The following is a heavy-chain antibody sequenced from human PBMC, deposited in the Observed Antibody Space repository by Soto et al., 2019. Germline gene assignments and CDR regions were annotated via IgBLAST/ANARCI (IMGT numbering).Heavy chain of an antibody. CDR2: ITPMFGTP. Sequence: SVKLSCKASGDTFSRYTITWVRQAPGQGLEWMGGITPMFGTPNYAQKFQGRVTITADESTSTAYMELSSLRSEDTAMYYCARAGTLYDSSASYYLSWGQGTLVTVSS. CDR3: ARAGTLYDSSASYYLS. D-gene: IGHD3-22*01. CDR1: GDTFSRYT. V-gene: IGHV1-69*13. J-gene: IGHJ5*02.